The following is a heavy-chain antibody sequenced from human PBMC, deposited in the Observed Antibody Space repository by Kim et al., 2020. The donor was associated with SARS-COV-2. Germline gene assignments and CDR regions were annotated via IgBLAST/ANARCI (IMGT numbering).Heavy chain of an antibody. CDR1: GYSFLSYW. Sequence: GESLKISCQGSGYSFLSYWTAWVRQRPGKGLEWMGSINPGDSNIRYNPSFQGQVTISADMSISTAYLHWNSLKASDTAIYYCARLSSSSPLFYYYGLSLWGQGTTVTVSS. CDR3: ARLSSSSPLFYYYGLSL. D-gene: IGHD6-6*01. V-gene: IGHV5-51*01. J-gene: IGHJ6*02. CDR2: INPGDSNI.